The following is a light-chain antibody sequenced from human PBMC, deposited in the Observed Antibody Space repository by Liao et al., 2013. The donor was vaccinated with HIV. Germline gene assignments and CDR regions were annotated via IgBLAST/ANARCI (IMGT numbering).Light chain of an antibody. V-gene: IGLV3-1*01. CDR3: QAWDSSTRV. Sequence: SYELTQPPSVSVSPGQTASITCSGDKLGDKYTYWYQQKPGQSPVLVIYQSTKRPSGIPERFSASNSGNTATLTISGTQAVDEADYYCQAWDSSTRVFGTGTKVTVL. J-gene: IGLJ1*01. CDR1: KLGDKY. CDR2: QST.